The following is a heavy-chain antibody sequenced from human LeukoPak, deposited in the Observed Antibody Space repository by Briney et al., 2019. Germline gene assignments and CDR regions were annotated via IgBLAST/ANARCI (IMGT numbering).Heavy chain of an antibody. J-gene: IGHJ4*02. CDR3: AKSRELSLYYFDY. D-gene: IGHD3-16*02. V-gene: IGHV1-69*06. CDR2: IIPIFGTA. Sequence: SVKVSCKDSRGTFSSYAISWVRQAPGQGLEWMGGIIPIFGTANYAQKFQGRVTITADKSTSTAYMELSSLRSEDTAVYYCAKSRELSLYYFDYWGQGTLVTVSS. CDR1: RGTFSSYA.